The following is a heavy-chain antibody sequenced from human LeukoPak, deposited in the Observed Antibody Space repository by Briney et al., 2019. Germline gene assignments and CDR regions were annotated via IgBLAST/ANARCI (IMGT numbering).Heavy chain of an antibody. V-gene: IGHV5-51*01. D-gene: IGHD5-12*01. J-gene: IGHJ6*02. CDR1: GYSFTSYW. CDR2: IYPGDSDT. CDR3: ARQGGEWLRLYYYYGMDV. Sequence: GESLKISCKGSGYSFTSYWIGWVRQMPGKGLEWMGIIYPGDSDTRYSPSFQGQVTISADKSISTAYLQWSSLKASDTAMYYCARQGGEWLRLYYYYGMDVWGQGTTVTVSS.